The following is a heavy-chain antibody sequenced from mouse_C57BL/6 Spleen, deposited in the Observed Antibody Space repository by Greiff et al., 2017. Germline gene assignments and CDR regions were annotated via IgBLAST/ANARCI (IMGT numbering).Heavy chain of an antibody. CDR2: INPSNGGT. CDR1: GYTFTSYW. J-gene: IGHJ1*03. Sequence: QVQLKESGTELVKPGASVKLSCKASGYTFTSYWMHWVKQRPGQGLEWIGNINPSNGGTNYNEQFKSKATLTVDKSSSTAYMQLSSLTSEDSAVYYCARECYGSRGYFDVWGTGTTVTVSS. D-gene: IGHD1-1*01. CDR3: ARECYGSRGYFDV. V-gene: IGHV1-53*01.